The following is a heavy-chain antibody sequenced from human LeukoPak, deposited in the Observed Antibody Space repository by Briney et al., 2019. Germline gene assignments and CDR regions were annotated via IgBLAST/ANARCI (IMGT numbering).Heavy chain of an antibody. V-gene: IGHV2-5*02. D-gene: IGHD6-13*01. J-gene: IGHJ2*01. CDR3: AHYIASPDNVGWYFDL. CDR1: GFSLSTNGVG. Sequence: ASGPTLVNPTQTLTLTCTFSGFSLSTNGVGVGWIRQPPQRALEWLALIYWDDDKRYSPFLKSRLIITKDTSKNQVVLTMTNMDPVDTATYYCAHYIASPDNVGWYFDLWGRGTLVTVSS. CDR2: IYWDDDK.